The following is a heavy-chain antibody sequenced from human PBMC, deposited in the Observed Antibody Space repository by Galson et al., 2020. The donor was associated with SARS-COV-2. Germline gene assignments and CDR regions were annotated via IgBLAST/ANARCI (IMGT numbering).Heavy chain of an antibody. D-gene: IGHD5-18*01. CDR2: IYSGGST. V-gene: IGHV3-53*01. Sequence: GESLKISCAASGFTVSSNYMSWVRQAPGKGLEWVSVIYSGGSTYYADSVKGRFTISRDNSKNTLYLQMNSLRAEDTAVYYCARVPVDTAMGLDYWGQGTLVTVSS. J-gene: IGHJ4*02. CDR3: ARVPVDTAMGLDY. CDR1: GFTVSSNY.